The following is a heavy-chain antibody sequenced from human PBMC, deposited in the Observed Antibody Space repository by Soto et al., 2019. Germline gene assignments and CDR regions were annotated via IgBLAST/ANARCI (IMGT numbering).Heavy chain of an antibody. V-gene: IGHV4-59*01. Sequence: QVQLQESGPGLVKPSETLSLTCTVSGGSISSYYWSWIRQPPGKGLEWIGYITYSGSTNYNPSLKSRVTIAVDTAKNQCSRKRSSVTAADTAVYYCARVTVAGRMDVWGQGTTVTVSS. CDR1: GGSISSYY. CDR2: ITYSGST. D-gene: IGHD6-19*01. CDR3: ARVTVAGRMDV. J-gene: IGHJ6*02.